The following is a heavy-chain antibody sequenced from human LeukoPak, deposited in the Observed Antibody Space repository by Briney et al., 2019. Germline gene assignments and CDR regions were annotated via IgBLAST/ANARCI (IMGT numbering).Heavy chain of an antibody. Sequence: GGSLRLSCAASGFIFSDYSMNWVRQAPGKGLEWVSYISTSSSAIHYADSVKGRFPVSRDNGKNSLYLQMNSLRVEDTARYYCARDRIPYCGGDCPLDYWGQGTLVTVSS. V-gene: IGHV3-48*04. J-gene: IGHJ4*02. CDR3: ARDRIPYCGGDCPLDY. D-gene: IGHD2-21*02. CDR2: ISTSSSAI. CDR1: GFIFSDYS.